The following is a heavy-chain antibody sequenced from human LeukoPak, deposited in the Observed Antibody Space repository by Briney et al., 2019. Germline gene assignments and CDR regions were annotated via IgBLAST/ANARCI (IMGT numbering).Heavy chain of an antibody. CDR3: ARLAYCGGDCYTTPGDY. Sequence: GSLRLSCAASGFTFSSYSMYWVRQAPGKGLEWVSTIRSSSSYIYHADSVKGRFTISSDIAKNSLYLQMNGLRAEDTAVYYCARLAYCGGDCYTTPGDYWGQGTLVAVSS. D-gene: IGHD2-21*02. V-gene: IGHV3-21*01. CDR1: GFTFSSYS. J-gene: IGHJ4*02. CDR2: IRSSSSYI.